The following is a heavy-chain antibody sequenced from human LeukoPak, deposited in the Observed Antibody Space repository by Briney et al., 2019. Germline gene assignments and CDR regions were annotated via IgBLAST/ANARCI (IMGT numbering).Heavy chain of an antibody. Sequence: ASVKVSCKASGYTFPSYGISWVRQAPGQGLEWMGWISAYNGNTNYAQKLQGRVTMTTDTSTSTAYMELRSLRSDDTAVYYCARVSRFTNIVGATVYWGQGTLVTVSS. V-gene: IGHV1-18*01. CDR3: ARVSRFTNIVGATVY. CDR1: GYTFPSYG. D-gene: IGHD1-26*01. CDR2: ISAYNGNT. J-gene: IGHJ4*02.